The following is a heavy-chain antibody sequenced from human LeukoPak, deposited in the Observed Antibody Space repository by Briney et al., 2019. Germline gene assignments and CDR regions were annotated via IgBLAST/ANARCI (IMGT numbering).Heavy chain of an antibody. D-gene: IGHD6-19*01. J-gene: IGHJ4*02. Sequence: HSGGSLRLSCAASGFTFSSNAMHWVRQAPGKGLEWVAVISYDGSNKYYADSVKGRFTISRDNSKNTLYLQMNSLRAEDTAVYYCARELGSSGGSFDYWGQGTLVTVSS. CDR2: ISYDGSNK. CDR1: GFTFSSNA. CDR3: ARELGSSGGSFDY. V-gene: IGHV3-30-3*01.